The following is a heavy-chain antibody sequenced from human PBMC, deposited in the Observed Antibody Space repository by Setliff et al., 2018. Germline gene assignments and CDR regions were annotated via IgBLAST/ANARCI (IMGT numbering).Heavy chain of an antibody. CDR3: ARQDILTAYYGLDY. V-gene: IGHV1-2*06. J-gene: IGHJ4*02. CDR1: GYTLSHYY. Sequence: ASVKVSCKASGYTLSHYYMHWVRQAPGQGLEWMGLINPSGENTNYAQKFQDRVTMTRDTSIDTAYMELSGLRSDDTAVYYCARQDILTAYYGLDYWGQGALVTVSS. CDR2: INPSGENT. D-gene: IGHD3-9*01.